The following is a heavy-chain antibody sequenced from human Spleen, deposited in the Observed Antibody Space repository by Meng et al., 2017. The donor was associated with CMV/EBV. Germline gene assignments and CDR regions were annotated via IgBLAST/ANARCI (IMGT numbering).Heavy chain of an antibody. J-gene: IGHJ3*02. V-gene: IGHV4-61*01. CDR2: IYYSGST. Sequence: SETLSLTCTVSGGSVSSGSYYWSWLRQPPGKGLEWIGYIYYSGSTYYNPTLKSRITISTDTSKNQFSLRLRSVTAADTAVYYCALQRFLKWSPGGGSFDIWGLGTMVTVSS. CDR3: ALQRFLKWSPGGGSFDI. CDR1: GGSVSSGSYY. D-gene: IGHD3-3*01.